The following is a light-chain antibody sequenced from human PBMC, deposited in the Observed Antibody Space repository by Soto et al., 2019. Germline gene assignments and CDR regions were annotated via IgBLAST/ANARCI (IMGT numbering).Light chain of an antibody. CDR2: AAS. CDR1: QDISSH. J-gene: IGKJ4*02. V-gene: IGKV1-9*01. Sequence: DIQLTQSPSFLSASVGDRVTITCRASQDISSHLAWYQQKPGKATKLLIYAASTLQSGVPSGFGGSGSGTEFTLTITSLQPEDVAPYYCQQVKTYPLTFGGGTKVEIK. CDR3: QQVKTYPLT.